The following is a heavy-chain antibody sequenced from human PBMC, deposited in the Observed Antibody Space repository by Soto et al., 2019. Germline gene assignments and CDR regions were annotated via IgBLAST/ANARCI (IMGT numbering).Heavy chain of an antibody. D-gene: IGHD1-1*01. CDR1: GYTFTGYY. J-gene: IGHJ2*01. CDR3: ARANWDWYFDL. Sequence: ASVKVSCKASGYTFTGYYMHWVRQAPGQGLEWMGWINPNSGGTNYAQKFQGWVTMTRDTSISTAYMELSRLRSDDTAVYYGARANWDWYFDLWGRGTLVTVSS. CDR2: INPNSGGT. V-gene: IGHV1-2*04.